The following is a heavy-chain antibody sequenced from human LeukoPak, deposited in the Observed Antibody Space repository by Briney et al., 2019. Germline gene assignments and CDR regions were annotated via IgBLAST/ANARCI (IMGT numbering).Heavy chain of an antibody. Sequence: GGSLRLSCAASGFTFSSYSMNWVRQAPGKGLEWISSISSSSKYIYYGDSVRGRFTTSRDNAKNSLYLQMDSLRGEDTAVYYCAREGWHPRTQLPGHYSDSGGPGTLVIIS. CDR1: GFTFSSYS. J-gene: IGHJ4*02. V-gene: IGHV3-21*01. CDR3: AREGWHPRTQLPGHYSDS. D-gene: IGHD3-9*01. CDR2: ISSSSKYI.